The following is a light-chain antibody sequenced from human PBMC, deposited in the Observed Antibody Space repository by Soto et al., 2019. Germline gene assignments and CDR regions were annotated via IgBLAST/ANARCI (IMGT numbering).Light chain of an antibody. V-gene: IGKV1-9*01. CDR3: QQFNSYPLT. CDR1: QGISSY. CDR2: AAS. J-gene: IGKJ4*01. Sequence: DIQLTQSPSFLSASVGDRVTITCRASQGISSYLAWYQQKPGKAPKLLIYAASTLQSGVPSRFSGSGFGAEFTLTISSLQPEDFATYHCQQFNSYPLTFGGGTKVEIK.